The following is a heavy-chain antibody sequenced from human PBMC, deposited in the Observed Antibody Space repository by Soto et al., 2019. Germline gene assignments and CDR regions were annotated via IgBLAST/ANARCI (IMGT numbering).Heavy chain of an antibody. CDR1: GGSIRCYY. V-gene: IGHV4-4*07. CDR2: THTSGLP. CDR3: ATGGTYFDY. Sequence: QVQLQESGPGLVRPSETLSLPCTVPGGSIRCYYCSGSRQDAGKGLEWNGRTHTSGLPNYNPSLKSRVTMSADTSKNQFSLKLTSVTAADTAVYYCATGGTYFDYWGQGTLVTVSS. J-gene: IGHJ4*02.